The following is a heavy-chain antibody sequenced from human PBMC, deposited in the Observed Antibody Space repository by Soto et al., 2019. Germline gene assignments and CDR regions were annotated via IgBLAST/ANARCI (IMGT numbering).Heavy chain of an antibody. CDR1: GYSSTSYW. CDR3: ERSGQYDSSGYYPFVHFDY. J-gene: IGHJ4*02. V-gene: IGHV5-51*01. D-gene: IGHD3-22*01. Sequence: PGESLKISCKGSGYSSTSYWIGWVRQMPGKGLEWMGIIYPGDSDTRSSPSFQVQVTISADKSISTAYLQWSSLKASDTAMYYCERSGQYDSSGYYPFVHFDYLGQGTLVTVSS. CDR2: IYPGDSDT.